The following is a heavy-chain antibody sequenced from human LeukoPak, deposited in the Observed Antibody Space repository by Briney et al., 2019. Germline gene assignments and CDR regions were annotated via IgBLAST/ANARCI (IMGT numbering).Heavy chain of an antibody. CDR2: ISYDGSNK. V-gene: IGHV3-30*18. CDR1: GFTFSSYG. Sequence: GSLRLSCAASGFTFSSYGMHWVRQAPGKGLEWVAVISYDGSNKYYADSVKGRFTISRDNSKNTLYLQMNSLRAEDTAVYYCAKESGWYYFDYWGQGTLVTVSS. D-gene: IGHD6-19*01. J-gene: IGHJ4*02. CDR3: AKESGWYYFDY.